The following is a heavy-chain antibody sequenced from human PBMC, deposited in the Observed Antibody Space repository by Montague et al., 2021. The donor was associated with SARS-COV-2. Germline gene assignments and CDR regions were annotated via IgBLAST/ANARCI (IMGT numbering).Heavy chain of an antibody. CDR3: ARVGRQQLVRLSGMDV. CDR2: IYYSGST. V-gene: IGHV4-38-2*02. Sequence: LRLSLSASGFTFSGYNMDWVRQAPGKGLEWIGSIYYSGSTYYNPSLKSRVTISVDTSKNQFSLKLSSVTAADTAVYYCARVGRQQLVRLSGMDVWGQGTTVTVSS. J-gene: IGHJ6*02. D-gene: IGHD6-13*01. CDR1: GFTFSGYN.